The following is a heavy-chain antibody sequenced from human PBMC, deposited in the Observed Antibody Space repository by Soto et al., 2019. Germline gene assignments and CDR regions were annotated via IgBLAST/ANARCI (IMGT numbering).Heavy chain of an antibody. CDR2: INHSGST. Sequence: SETLSLTCAVYGGSFSGYYWTWIRQPPGTGLEWIGEINHSGSTNYNPSLKSRVTISVDTSKNQFSLKLTSVTAADTALYYCTKRRYLEWFLSGGGEESWGRGTLVTVSS. V-gene: IGHV4-34*03. D-gene: IGHD3-3*01. CDR3: TKRRYLEWFLSGGGEES. CDR1: GGSFSGYY. J-gene: IGHJ5*02.